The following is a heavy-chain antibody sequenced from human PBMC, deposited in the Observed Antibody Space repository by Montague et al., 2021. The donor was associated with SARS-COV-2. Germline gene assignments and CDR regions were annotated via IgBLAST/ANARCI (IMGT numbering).Heavy chain of an antibody. J-gene: IGHJ4*02. CDR2: IYYSGST. Sequence: LVTPTQTLTLTCTFSGFSLSTSGVGVGWIRQPPGQGLEWIGSIYYSGSTNYNPSLKSRVTISVDTSKNQFSLKLSSVTAADTAVYYCARVFPRWLQFDPYFDYWGQGTLVTVSS. D-gene: IGHD5-24*01. CDR1: GFSLSTSGVG. V-gene: IGHV4-39*07. CDR3: ARVFPRWLQFDPYFDY.